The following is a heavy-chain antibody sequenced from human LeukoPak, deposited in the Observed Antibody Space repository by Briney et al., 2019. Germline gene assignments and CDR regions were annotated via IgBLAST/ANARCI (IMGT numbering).Heavy chain of an antibody. Sequence: EGSLRLSCAASGFTFSSYGMHWVRQAPGKGLEWVAVISYDGSNKYYADSVKGRFTISRDNAKNSLYLQMNSLRAEDTALYYCAKEDGDYYYFDYWGQGTLVTVSS. CDR3: AKEDGDYYYFDY. CDR1: GFTFSSYG. J-gene: IGHJ4*02. V-gene: IGHV3-30*18. CDR2: ISYDGSNK. D-gene: IGHD4-17*01.